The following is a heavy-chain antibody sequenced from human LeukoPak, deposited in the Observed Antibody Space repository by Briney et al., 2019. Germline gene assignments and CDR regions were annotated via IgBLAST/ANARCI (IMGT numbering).Heavy chain of an antibody. V-gene: IGHV3-11*04. Sequence: GGSLRLSCAASGFTFSDYYMSWIRQAPGKGLEWVSYISSSGSTIYYADSVKGRFTISRDNAKSSLYLQMDSLRVEDMAVYYCSRWNFAFDIWGQGTMVTVSS. CDR1: GFTFSDYY. CDR2: ISSSGSTI. J-gene: IGHJ3*02. CDR3: SRWNFAFDI. D-gene: IGHD1-7*01.